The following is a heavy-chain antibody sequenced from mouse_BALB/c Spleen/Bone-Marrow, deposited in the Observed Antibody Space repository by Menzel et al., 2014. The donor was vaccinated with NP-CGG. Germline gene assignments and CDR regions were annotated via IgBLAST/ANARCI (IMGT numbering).Heavy chain of an antibody. CDR3: SRDDGYYIINSIDY. V-gene: IGHV5-17*02. D-gene: IGHD2-3*01. Sequence: EVMLEESGGGLVQPGGSRKLSCAASGFTFSSFGMHWVRQAPERGLEWVAYISSGTSTIYYADKVKGRFTISRDNPKNTLLLQITILRSLDTAIYSFSRDDGYYIINSIDYWGQGTSFTVSS. CDR2: ISSGTSTI. J-gene: IGHJ4*01. CDR1: GFTFSSFG.